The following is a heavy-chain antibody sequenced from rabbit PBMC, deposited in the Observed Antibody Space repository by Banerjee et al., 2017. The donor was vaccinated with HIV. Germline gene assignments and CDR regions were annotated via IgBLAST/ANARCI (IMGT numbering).Heavy chain of an antibody. V-gene: IGHV1S7*01. D-gene: IGHD3-1*01. CDR1: GFDFRYHH. Sequence: QPVETGGGLVQPGGSPTPSRQAPGFDFRYHHMSWVRQAPGKGLEWIGIIYAARGGAYYASWVHGRFTISSDNAQNTVDLQMTSLAAADTATYFCARDLPGPIYAFDLWGPGTLVTVS. CDR2: IYAARGGA. CDR3: ARDLPGPIYAFDL. J-gene: IGHJ4*01.